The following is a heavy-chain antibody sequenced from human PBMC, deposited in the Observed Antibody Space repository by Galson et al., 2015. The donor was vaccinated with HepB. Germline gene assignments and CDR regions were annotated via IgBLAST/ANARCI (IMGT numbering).Heavy chain of an antibody. CDR3: ARDQPTRYGDHSYYYYYGMDV. V-gene: IGHV3-7*03. CDR2: IKQDGSEK. D-gene: IGHD4-17*01. Sequence: SLRLSCAASGFTFSSYWMSWVRQAPGKGLEWVANIKQDGSEKYYVDSVKGRFTISRDNAKNSLYLQMNSLRAEDTAVYYCARDQPTRYGDHSYYYYYGMDVWGQGTTVTVSS. J-gene: IGHJ6*02. CDR1: GFTFSSYW.